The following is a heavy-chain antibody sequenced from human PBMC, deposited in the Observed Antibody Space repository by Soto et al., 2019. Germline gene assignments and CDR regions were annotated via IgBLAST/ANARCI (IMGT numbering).Heavy chain of an antibody. CDR2: ISYDGSNK. CDR1: GFTFSSYA. Sequence: QVQLVESGGGVVQPGRSLRLSCAASGFTFSSYAMHWVRQAPGKGLEWVAVISYDGSNKYYADSVKGRFTISRDNSKNTLYLQMNSLRAEDPAVYYCAREGLVPAATPWFDYWGQGTLVTVSS. CDR3: AREGLVPAATPWFDY. D-gene: IGHD2-2*02. V-gene: IGHV3-30-3*01. J-gene: IGHJ4*02.